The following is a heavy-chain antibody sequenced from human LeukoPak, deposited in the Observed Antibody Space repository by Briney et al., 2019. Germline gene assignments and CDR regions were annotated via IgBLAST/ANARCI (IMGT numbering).Heavy chain of an antibody. CDR3: AKGTTVAGRFAAFDY. J-gene: IGHJ4*02. D-gene: IGHD6-19*01. Sequence: GGTLRLSCAASGFTFSSYGMSWVRQAPGKGLEWVSAISGSGGSTYYADSVKGRFTISRDNSKNTLYLQMNSLRAEDTAVYYCAKGTTVAGRFAAFDYWGQGTLVTVSS. CDR2: ISGSGGST. CDR1: GFTFSSYG. V-gene: IGHV3-23*01.